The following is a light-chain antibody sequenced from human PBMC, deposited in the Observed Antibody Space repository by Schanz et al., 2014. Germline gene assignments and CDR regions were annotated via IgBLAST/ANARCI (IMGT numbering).Light chain of an antibody. CDR3: SSYTSSSTVV. Sequence: QSVLTQPPSASGTPGQRVTMSCSGSRSNVGSNTVSWYQQLPGTAPKLLIYSNNQRPSGVPDRFSGSKSGTSASLAISGLQSEDEADYYCSSYTSSSTVVFGGGTKLTVL. J-gene: IGLJ2*01. CDR2: SNN. V-gene: IGLV1-44*01. CDR1: RSNVGSNT.